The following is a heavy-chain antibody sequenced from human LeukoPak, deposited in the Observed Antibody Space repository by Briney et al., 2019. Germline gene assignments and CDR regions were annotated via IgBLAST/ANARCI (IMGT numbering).Heavy chain of an antibody. J-gene: IGHJ4*02. CDR2: IKQDGSEK. Sequence: GGSLRLSCAASGFTFSSYWMSWVRQAAGKGLEWVANIKQDGSEKYYVDSVEGRFTISRDNAKNSLYLQMNSLRAEDTAVYYCAKDRSESYFYFDFWGQGTQVTVSS. D-gene: IGHD1-26*01. V-gene: IGHV3-7*01. CDR1: GFTFSSYW. CDR3: AKDRSESYFYFDF.